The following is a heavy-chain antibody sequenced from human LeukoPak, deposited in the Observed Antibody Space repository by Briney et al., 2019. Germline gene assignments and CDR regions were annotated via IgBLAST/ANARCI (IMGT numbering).Heavy chain of an antibody. CDR2: ISYDGSNK. J-gene: IGHJ6*02. D-gene: IGHD6-6*01. V-gene: IGHV3-30*18. CDR1: GFTFSSYD. Sequence: GGSLRLSCAASGFTFSSYDMHWVRQAPGKGLEWVAVISYDGSNKYYADSVKGRFTISRDNSKNTLYLQMNSLRAEDTAVYYCAKVLQYSSSKIHYYYYYGMDVWGQGTTVTVSS. CDR3: AKVLQYSSSKIHYYYYYGMDV.